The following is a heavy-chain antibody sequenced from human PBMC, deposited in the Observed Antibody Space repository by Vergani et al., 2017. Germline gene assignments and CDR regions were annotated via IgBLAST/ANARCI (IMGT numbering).Heavy chain of an antibody. CDR3: ARXARRYYDSSGYYYAAFDI. V-gene: IGHV3-7*01. Sequence: EVQLVESGGGLVQPGGSLRLSCAASGFTFSSYWMSWVRQAPGKGLEWVANIKQDGSEKYYVDSVKGRFTISRDNAKNSLYLQMNSLRAEDTAVYYCARXARRYYDSSGYYYAAFDIWGQGTMVTVSS. D-gene: IGHD3-22*01. CDR1: GFTFSSYW. J-gene: IGHJ3*02. CDR2: IKQDGSEK.